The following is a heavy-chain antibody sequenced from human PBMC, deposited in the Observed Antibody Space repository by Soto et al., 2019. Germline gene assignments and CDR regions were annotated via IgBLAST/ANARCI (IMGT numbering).Heavy chain of an antibody. D-gene: IGHD6-19*01. CDR2: ISSSSSYI. CDR1: GFTFSSYS. V-gene: IGHV3-21*01. CDR3: ARDSPTNYSSGWYGYYYYGMDV. J-gene: IGHJ6*02. Sequence: DVQLVESGGGLVKPGGSLRLSCVASGFTFSSYSMNWVRQAPGKGLEWVSSISSSSSYIYYADSVKGRFTISRDNAKNSLYLQMNSLRAEDTAVYYCARDSPTNYSSGWYGYYYYGMDVWGQGTTVTVSS.